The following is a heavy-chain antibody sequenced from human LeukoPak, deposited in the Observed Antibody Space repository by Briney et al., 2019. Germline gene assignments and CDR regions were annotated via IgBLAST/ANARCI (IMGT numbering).Heavy chain of an antibody. V-gene: IGHV3-9*01. J-gene: IGHJ3*02. CDR3: ANIGGGPGSFDI. CDR1: GFTFDDYA. Sequence: GRSLRLSCAASGFTFDDYAMHWVRQAPGKGLEWVSGISWNSGSIGYADSVKGRFTVSRDNAKNSLYLQMNSLRAEDTALYYCANIGGGPGSFDIWGQGTMVTVSS. CDR2: ISWNSGSI. D-gene: IGHD6-25*01.